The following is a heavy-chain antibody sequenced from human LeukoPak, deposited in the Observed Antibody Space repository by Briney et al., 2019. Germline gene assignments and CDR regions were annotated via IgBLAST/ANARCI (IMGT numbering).Heavy chain of an antibody. V-gene: IGHV3-21*01. CDR3: ARDQAGDSSGYYYNYYYYGMDV. D-gene: IGHD3-22*01. CDR1: GFTFSSYS. J-gene: IGHJ6*02. Sequence: GGSLRLSCAASGFTFSSYSMNWVRQAPGKGLEWVSSISSSSSYIYYADSVKGRFTISRDNAKNSLYLQMNSLRAEDTAVYYCARDQAGDSSGYYYNYYYYGMDVWGQGTTVTVSS. CDR2: ISSSSSYI.